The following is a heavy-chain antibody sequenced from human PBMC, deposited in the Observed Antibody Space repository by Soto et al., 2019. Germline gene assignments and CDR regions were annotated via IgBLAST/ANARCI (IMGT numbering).Heavy chain of an antibody. V-gene: IGHV3-23*01. CDR1: GFTFGDYA. J-gene: IGHJ4*02. Sequence: PGGSLRLSCTASGFTFGDYAMSWVRQAPGKGLEWVSAIRGSGDSIYYADSVKGRFTISRDNAKNSLYLQMNSLRAEDTAVYYCARDRVGPGQIDYWGQGTLVTVSS. CDR2: IRGSGDSI. CDR3: ARDRVGPGQIDY. D-gene: IGHD1-26*01.